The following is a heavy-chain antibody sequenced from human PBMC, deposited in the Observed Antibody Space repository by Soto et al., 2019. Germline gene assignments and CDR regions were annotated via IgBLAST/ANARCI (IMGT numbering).Heavy chain of an antibody. J-gene: IGHJ6*03. CDR1: GFTFDDYA. CDR2: ISWNSGSI. V-gene: IGHV3-9*01. Sequence: GGSLRLSCAASGFTFDDYAMHWVRQAPGKGLEWVSGISWNSGSIGYADSVKGRFTISRDNAKNSLYLQMNSLRAEDTALYYCAKDTFARPYYYMDVWGKGTTVTVSS. CDR3: AKDTFARPYYYMDV.